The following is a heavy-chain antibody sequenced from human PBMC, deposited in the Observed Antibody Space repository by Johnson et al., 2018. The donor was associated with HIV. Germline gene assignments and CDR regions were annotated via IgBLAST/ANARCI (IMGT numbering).Heavy chain of an antibody. V-gene: IGHV3-11*04. Sequence: QMQLVESGGGLVQPGGSLRLSCVASGFTFSDYYITWIRQAPGKGPEWVSYMRTTDGTIYSADTVQGRFSISRDNAKNSLYLQMNSLRAEDKAVYYCASSRDCSGGSCPDAFDIWGQGTMVTVSS. D-gene: IGHD2-15*01. J-gene: IGHJ3*02. CDR1: GFTFSDYY. CDR2: MRTTDGTI. CDR3: ASSRDCSGGSCPDAFDI.